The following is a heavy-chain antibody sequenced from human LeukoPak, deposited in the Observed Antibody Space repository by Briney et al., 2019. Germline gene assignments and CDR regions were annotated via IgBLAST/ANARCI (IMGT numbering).Heavy chain of an antibody. J-gene: IGHJ5*02. Sequence: SETLSLTCTVSGGSISSSGYYWGWIRQPPGTGLEWIGSIYYSGSTNYNPSPKSRITISVDTSKNQFSLKLSSVIAADTAVYYCARLTGGSWFDPWGQGTLVTVSS. CDR1: GGSISSSGYY. CDR2: IYYSGST. V-gene: IGHV4-39*07. CDR3: ARLTGGSWFDP. D-gene: IGHD1-14*01.